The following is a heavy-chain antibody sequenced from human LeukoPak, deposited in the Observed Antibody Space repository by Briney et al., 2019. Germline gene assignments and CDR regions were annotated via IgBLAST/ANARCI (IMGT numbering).Heavy chain of an antibody. CDR1: GGSVSDYY. Sequence: PSETLSLTCTISGGSVSDYYWSWVRQPPGKGLEWLGYMYKSGNTNFNPSLKSRVTISVDTSKNQFSLKLRSVTAADTAVYYCARISSSNWYNERGAFDVWGQGTMVTVSS. D-gene: IGHD6-13*01. CDR3: ARISSSNWYNERGAFDV. V-gene: IGHV4-59*02. CDR2: MYKSGNT. J-gene: IGHJ3*01.